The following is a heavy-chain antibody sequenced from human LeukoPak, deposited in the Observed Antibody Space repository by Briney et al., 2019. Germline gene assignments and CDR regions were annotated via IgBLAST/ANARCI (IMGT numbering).Heavy chain of an antibody. Sequence: SETLSLTCTVSGYSISSGYYWGWIRQPPGKGLEWIGSIYHSGSTYYNPSLKSQVTISVDTSKNQFSLKLSSVTAADTAVYYCARQTPTYYDFWSGIDAFDIWGQGTMVTVSS. CDR1: GYSISSGYY. D-gene: IGHD3-3*01. CDR3: ARQTPTYYDFWSGIDAFDI. V-gene: IGHV4-38-2*02. J-gene: IGHJ3*02. CDR2: IYHSGST.